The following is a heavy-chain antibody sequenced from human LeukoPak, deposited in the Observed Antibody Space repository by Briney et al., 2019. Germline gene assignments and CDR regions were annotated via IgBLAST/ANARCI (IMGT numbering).Heavy chain of an antibody. CDR1: GYSFIGHY. V-gene: IGHV1-2*02. CDR2: INPNSGGT. J-gene: IGHJ6*03. D-gene: IGHD2-15*01. Sequence: EASVKVSCKASGYSFIGHYIHWVRQAPGQGLEWMGWINPNSGGTDYAQKFQGRVTMTRDTSINTAYMELSRLTYDDTAVYYCARDPGAITPYMDVWGKGTTVTISS. CDR3: ARDPGAITPYMDV.